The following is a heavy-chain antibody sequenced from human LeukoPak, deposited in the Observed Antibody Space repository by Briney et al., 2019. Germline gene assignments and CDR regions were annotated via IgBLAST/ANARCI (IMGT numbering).Heavy chain of an antibody. CDR2: ISSSGDST. V-gene: IGHV3-23*01. J-gene: IGHJ3*02. CDR1: GFTFSSYA. Sequence: GGSLRLSCAASGFTFSSYAMSWVRQAPGKGLEWVSAISSSGDSTYYAESVKGRFTISRDNSKNTLYVQMNSLRAVDTAVYYCAKDSYSGNYEGLNAFDIWGQGTMVTVSS. CDR3: AKDSYSGNYEGLNAFDI. D-gene: IGHD1-26*01.